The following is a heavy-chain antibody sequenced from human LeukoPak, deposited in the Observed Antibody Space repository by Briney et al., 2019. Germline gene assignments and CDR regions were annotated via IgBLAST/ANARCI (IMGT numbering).Heavy chain of an antibody. CDR2: ISAYNGNT. Sequence: ASVKVSCKASGYTFTSYGISWVRQAPGQGLEWMGWISAYNGNTNYAQKLQGRVTMTTDTSTSTAYMELSSLRSEDTAVYYCATARGYCSGGSCYIFDYWGQGTLVTVSS. J-gene: IGHJ4*02. D-gene: IGHD2-15*01. CDR3: ATARGYCSGGSCYIFDY. V-gene: IGHV1-18*01. CDR1: GYTFTSYG.